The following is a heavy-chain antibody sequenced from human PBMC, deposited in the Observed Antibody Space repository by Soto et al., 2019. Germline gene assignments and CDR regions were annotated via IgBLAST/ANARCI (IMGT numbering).Heavy chain of an antibody. D-gene: IGHD2-15*01. Sequence: GGSLRLSCAATGFRFNTYWMSWVRQAPGKGLEWVANIMRDGSEKYYVDSVMGRFTISRDNAKNSLYLQMNSPRAEDTAVYYCAKEIVPVAFDIWGQGTMVTVSS. J-gene: IGHJ3*02. V-gene: IGHV3-7*01. CDR2: IMRDGSEK. CDR1: GFRFNTYW. CDR3: AKEIVPVAFDI.